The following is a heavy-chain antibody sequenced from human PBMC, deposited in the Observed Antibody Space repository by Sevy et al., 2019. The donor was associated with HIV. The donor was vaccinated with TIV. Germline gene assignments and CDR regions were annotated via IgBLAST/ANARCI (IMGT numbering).Heavy chain of an antibody. D-gene: IGHD6-13*01. CDR3: AREGGIAAAGTLVFDI. CDR1: GGSISSYY. V-gene: IGHV4-59*01. CDR2: IHYSGST. Sequence: SETLSLTCTVSGGSISSYYWSWIRQPPGKGLEWIGYIHYSGSTNYNPSLKSRVTISVDTSKNQFSLKLSSVTAADTAVYYCAREGGIAAAGTLVFDIWGQGTMVTVSS. J-gene: IGHJ3*02.